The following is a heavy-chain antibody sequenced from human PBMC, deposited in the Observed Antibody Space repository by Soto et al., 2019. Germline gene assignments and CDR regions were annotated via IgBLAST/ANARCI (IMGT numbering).Heavy chain of an antibody. CDR3: AIIVVVAAPVDY. J-gene: IGHJ4*02. V-gene: IGHV3-11*01. CDR1: GFTFSDYY. CDR2: ISSSGSTI. Sequence: GGSLRLSCAASGFTFSDYYMSWIRQAPGKGLEWVSYISSSGSTIYYADSVKGRFTISRDNAKNSLYLQMNSLRAEDTAVYYCAIIVVVAAPVDYWGQGTLVTVSS. D-gene: IGHD2-15*01.